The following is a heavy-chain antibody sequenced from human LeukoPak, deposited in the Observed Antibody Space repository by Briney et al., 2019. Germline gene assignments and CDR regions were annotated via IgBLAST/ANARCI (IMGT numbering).Heavy chain of an antibody. Sequence: PGGSLRLSCAASGFTFSSYSMIWLRQAPGKGRVCVPFIRSSRSYIYDADAVKGLFTIYRDNANYSLYLKMNSLRAEDTAVYYCARDRGGYPGAGQPLDIWGQGTRVTVSS. CDR3: ARDRGGYPGAGQPLDI. V-gene: IGHV3-21*01. CDR1: GFTFSSYS. D-gene: IGHD1-26*01. J-gene: IGHJ3*02. CDR2: IRSSRSYI.